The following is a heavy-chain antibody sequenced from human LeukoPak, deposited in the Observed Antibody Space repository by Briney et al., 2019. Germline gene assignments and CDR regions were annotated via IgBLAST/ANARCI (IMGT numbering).Heavy chain of an antibody. CDR1: GYSFANYW. J-gene: IGHJ4*02. CDR2: IYPGDSDT. CDR3: ARRRTIAARPKYYFDS. Sequence: GESLKISCQGSGYSFANYWIGWVRQMPGKGLGWMGFIYPGDSDTRYSPSFQGQITISADRSISTAYLQWSSLKASDTAIYYCARRRTIAARPKYYFDSWGQGTLVTVSS. D-gene: IGHD6-6*01. V-gene: IGHV5-51*01.